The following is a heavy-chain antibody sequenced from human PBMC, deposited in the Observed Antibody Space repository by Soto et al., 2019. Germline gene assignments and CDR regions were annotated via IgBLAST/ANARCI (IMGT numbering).Heavy chain of an antibody. CDR3: ARDLSWTEYDILTFDY. V-gene: IGHV1-18*01. CDR2: ISVYNVNT. CDR1: GYTFTSYG. D-gene: IGHD3-9*01. J-gene: IGHJ4*02. Sequence: ASVKVSCKASGYTFTSYGISWVRQAPGQRLEWLGCISVYNVNTNFAQKLQGRVTMTTDTSTSTAYLELRSLRSDDTALFYCARDLSWTEYDILTFDYWGQGTLVTVSS.